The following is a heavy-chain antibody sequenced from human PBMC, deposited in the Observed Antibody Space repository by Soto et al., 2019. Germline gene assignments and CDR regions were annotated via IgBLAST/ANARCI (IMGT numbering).Heavy chain of an antibody. J-gene: IGHJ6*02. CDR3: ARQLNSVDV. V-gene: IGHV4-39*01. CDR1: GVSISSSSYY. D-gene: IGHD1-7*01. CDR2: IYSGGST. Sequence: SETLSLTCAVSGVSISSSSYYWGWIRQPPGKGLEWIGSIYSGGSTYYNPSLKSRVTISVDTSKNQFSLKLSSVTAADTAVYYCARQLNSVDVWGQGTTVTVSS.